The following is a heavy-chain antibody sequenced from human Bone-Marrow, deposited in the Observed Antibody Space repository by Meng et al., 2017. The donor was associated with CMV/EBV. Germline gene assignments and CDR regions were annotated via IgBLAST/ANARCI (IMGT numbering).Heavy chain of an antibody. J-gene: IGHJ4*02. V-gene: IGHV1-46*01. CDR1: GYTFASYF. CDR2: INPIGGTA. CDR3: ARLDGVATTPLL. Sequence: ASVKVSCKASGYTFASYFIHWVRQAPGQGLEWMGIINPIGGTATYAQKFQGRVTMTRDTYTSTVYMDLSSRRSQDTAGYYCARLDGVATTPLLWGQGTLVTVSS. D-gene: IGHD5-12*01.